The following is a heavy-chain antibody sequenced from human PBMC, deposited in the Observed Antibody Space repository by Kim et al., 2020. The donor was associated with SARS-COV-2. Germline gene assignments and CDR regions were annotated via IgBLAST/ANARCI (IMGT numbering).Heavy chain of an antibody. CDR3: AKGTGATLDLDY. V-gene: IGHV3-33*06. Sequence: YYADSVKGRFTISRDNSKNTSYLQMNSLRAEDTAVYYCAKGTGATLDLDYWGQGTLVTVSS. J-gene: IGHJ4*02. D-gene: IGHD1-26*01.